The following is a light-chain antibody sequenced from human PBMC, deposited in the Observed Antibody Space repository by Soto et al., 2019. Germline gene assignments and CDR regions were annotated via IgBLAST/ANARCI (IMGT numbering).Light chain of an antibody. CDR2: AAV. CDR1: QSISSY. Sequence: DIQMAQSPFSLSGSVGDRVSITCRASQSISSYLNWYQQKPGKPPKLLIYAAVSLQSGIPSRFSAYGSGTDFTLTISSLQPEDFATYYCQQTYSSPQWTFGQGTKVDIK. J-gene: IGKJ1*01. V-gene: IGKV1-39*01. CDR3: QQTYSSPQWT.